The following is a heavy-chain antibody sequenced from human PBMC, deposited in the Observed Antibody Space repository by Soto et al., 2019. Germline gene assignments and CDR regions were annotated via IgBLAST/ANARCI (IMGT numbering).Heavy chain of an antibody. CDR2: IYYTGST. D-gene: IGHD3-10*01. Sequence: QVQLQESGPGLVKPSETLSLTCTVSGGSISSSYWSWIRQPPGKGLEWFGYIYYTGSTYYSPSLKSRVIISVDASKSQFSLKLSSVTAADTAVYYCARDFWFAELSGGYYYYAMDVWGQGTTVTVSS. CDR1: GGSISSSY. V-gene: IGHV4-59*01. CDR3: ARDFWFAELSGGYYYYAMDV. J-gene: IGHJ6*02.